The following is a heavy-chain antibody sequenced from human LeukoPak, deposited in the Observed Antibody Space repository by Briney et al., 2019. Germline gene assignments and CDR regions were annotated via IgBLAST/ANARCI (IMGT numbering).Heavy chain of an antibody. V-gene: IGHV1-69*05. CDR3: ARAQGYYYYYYYMDV. CDR2: IIPIFGTA. J-gene: IGHJ6*03. CDR1: GGTFSSYA. Sequence: ASVKVSCKASGGTFSSYAISWVRQAPGQGLEWMGGIIPIFGTANYAQKFQGRVTITTDESTSTAYMELSSLRSEDTAVYYCARAQGYYYYYYYMDVWGKGTTVTVSS.